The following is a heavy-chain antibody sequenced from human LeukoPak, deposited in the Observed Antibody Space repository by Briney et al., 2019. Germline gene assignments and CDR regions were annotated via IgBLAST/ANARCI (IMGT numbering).Heavy chain of an antibody. J-gene: IGHJ4*02. CDR2: IYYSGST. CDR3: ARGECSSTSCYRVFDY. CDR1: GGSIRSGGYY. Sequence: SQTLSLTCTVSGGSIRSGGYYWSWIRQHPGKGLEWIGYIYYSGSTYYNPSLKSRVTISVDTSKTQFSLKPSSVTAADTAVYYCARGECSSTSCYRVFDYWGQGTLVTVSS. V-gene: IGHV4-31*03. D-gene: IGHD2-2*02.